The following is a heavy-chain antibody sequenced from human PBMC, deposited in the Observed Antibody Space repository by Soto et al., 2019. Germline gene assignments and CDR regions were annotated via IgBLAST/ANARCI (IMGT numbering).Heavy chain of an antibody. J-gene: IGHJ6*02. Sequence: QLQPQESGPGLVKPSETLSLTCTVSGGSISSSSYYWGWIRQPPGKGLEWIGSIYYSGSTYYNPSLKSRVTISVDTSKNQFSLKLSSVTAADTAVYYCARRLNYYYYGMDVWGQGTTVTVSS. CDR2: IYYSGST. CDR3: ARRLNYYYYGMDV. V-gene: IGHV4-39*01. CDR1: GGSISSSSYY.